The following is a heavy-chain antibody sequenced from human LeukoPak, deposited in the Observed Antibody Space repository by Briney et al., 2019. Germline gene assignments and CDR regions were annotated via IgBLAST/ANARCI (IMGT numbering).Heavy chain of an antibody. Sequence: ASVKVSCKASGYTVTTYAMNWVRQAPGQGLEWMGWINTKTGNPKYAQDFTGRFVFSLDTSVNTAFLQINSLKAEDTAVYYCARDDGRGAAGDYYFYMDIWGKGTTVTVSS. J-gene: IGHJ6*03. CDR2: INTKTGNP. V-gene: IGHV7-4-1*02. CDR3: ARDDGRGAAGDYYFYMDI. D-gene: IGHD6-13*01. CDR1: GYTVTTYA.